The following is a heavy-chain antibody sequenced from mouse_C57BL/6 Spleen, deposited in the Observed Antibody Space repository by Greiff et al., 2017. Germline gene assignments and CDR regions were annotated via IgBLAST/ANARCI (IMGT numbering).Heavy chain of an antibody. Sequence: VQLKEPGAELVRPGSSVKMSCKTSGYTFTSYGINWVKQRPGQGLEWIGYIYIGNGYTEYNEKFKGKATLTSDTSSSTAYMQLSSLTSEDSAIYVCARGEITWAMDYWGQVTSVTVAS. D-gene: IGHD2-4*01. CDR1: GYTFTSYG. CDR3: ARGEITWAMDY. V-gene: IGHV1-58*01. J-gene: IGHJ4*01. CDR2: IYIGNGYT.